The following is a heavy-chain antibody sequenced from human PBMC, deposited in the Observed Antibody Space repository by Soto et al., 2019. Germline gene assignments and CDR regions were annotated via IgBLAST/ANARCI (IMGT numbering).Heavy chain of an antibody. J-gene: IGHJ6*02. D-gene: IGHD3-10*01. CDR2: ISWNSGSI. V-gene: IGHV3-9*01. CDR3: AKVAITMVRGVISYYGMDV. CDR1: GFTFDDYA. Sequence: EVQLVESGGGLVQPGRSLRLSCAASGFTFDDYAMHWVRQAPGKCLVWVSGISWNSGSIGYADSVKGRFTISRDNAKNFLYLQMNSLRAEDTALYYCAKVAITMVRGVISYYGMDVWGQGTTVTVSS.